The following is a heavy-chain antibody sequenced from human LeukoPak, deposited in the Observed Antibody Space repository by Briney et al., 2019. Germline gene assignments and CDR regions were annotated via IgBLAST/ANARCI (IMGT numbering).Heavy chain of an antibody. CDR3: AKGGWLYFDY. D-gene: IGHD5-12*01. CDR1: GFTFSTYS. V-gene: IGHV3-23*01. J-gene: IGHJ4*02. Sequence: GGSLRLSCSASGFTFSTYSVSWVRQAPGEGLEWVSTITGSGGTTYYADSVQGRFTISRDNFKNALYLQMSSLRAEDTAVYYCAKGGWLYFDYWGQGTLVTVSS. CDR2: ITGSGGTT.